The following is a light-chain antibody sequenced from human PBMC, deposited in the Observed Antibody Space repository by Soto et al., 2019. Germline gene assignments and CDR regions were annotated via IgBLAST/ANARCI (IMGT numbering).Light chain of an antibody. J-gene: IGLJ1*01. CDR2: EVS. Sequence: SVLALPPSASRAAGQSVTISCTGTSTDVGGYNYVSWYQQHPGKAPKLMIYEVSKRPSGVPDRFSGSKSGNTASLTVSGLQDEDEADYYCSSYAGPHIHYVLGTGTKVTVL. V-gene: IGLV2-8*01. CDR3: SSYAGPHIHYV. CDR1: STDVGGYNY.